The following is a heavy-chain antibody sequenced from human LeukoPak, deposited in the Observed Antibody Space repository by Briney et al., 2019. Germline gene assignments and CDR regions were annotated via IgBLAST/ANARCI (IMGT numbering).Heavy chain of an antibody. V-gene: IGHV4-30-4*01. J-gene: IGHJ4*02. CDR2: ISYSGST. D-gene: IGHD4-23*01. CDR1: GGSISSGAHY. CDR3: ARYYSGNSNFDY. Sequence: SQTLSLTCTVSGGSISSGAHYWSWVRQPPGKGLEWIGYISYSGSTYYNPSLKSRVTISIDTSKSQFSLKLSSVTAADTALYYCARYYSGNSNFDYWGQGTLVTVSS.